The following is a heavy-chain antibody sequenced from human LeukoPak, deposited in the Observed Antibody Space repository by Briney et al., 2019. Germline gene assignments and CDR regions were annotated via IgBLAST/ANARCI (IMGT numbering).Heavy chain of an antibody. CDR2: IRSKAYGGTT. CDR1: GFTFGDYA. Sequence: PGGSLRLSCTFSGFTFGDYAMSWVRQAPGKGLEWVAFIRSKAYGGTTEYAASVKGRFTISGDDSKSIAYLQMNNLKTEDTAVYYCARGPYSAGLDSWGQGTLVTVSS. V-gene: IGHV3-49*04. D-gene: IGHD5-12*01. J-gene: IGHJ4*02. CDR3: ARGPYSAGLDS.